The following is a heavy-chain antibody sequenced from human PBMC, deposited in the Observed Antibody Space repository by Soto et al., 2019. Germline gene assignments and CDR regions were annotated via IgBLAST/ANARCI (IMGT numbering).Heavy chain of an antibody. V-gene: IGHV1-46*02. D-gene: IGHD3-16*01. CDR3: AKDLWGSWTVDY. CDR2: IHPSGDTT. Sequence: QVQLVQSGAEVKEPGASVKVSCKASGFTFQNYHMHWVRQAPGQGLEWMGIIHPSGDTTTYEQNFEGRLAMTSDTTTSTAYMELSSLTSEDTAVYYCAKDLWGSWTVDYWGQWTLITVSS. CDR1: GFTFQNYH. J-gene: IGHJ4*02.